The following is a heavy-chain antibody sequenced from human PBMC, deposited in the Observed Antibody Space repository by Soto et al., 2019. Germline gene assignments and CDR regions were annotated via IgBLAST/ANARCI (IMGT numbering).Heavy chain of an antibody. CDR2: IWNDGNGY. CDR3: AKAHARGYGDYLRYMDV. CDR1: GFTFNNYG. V-gene: IGHV3-33*06. J-gene: IGHJ6*03. D-gene: IGHD4-17*01. Sequence: PGGSLRLSCAASGFTFNNYGMHWVRQAPGKGLEWVAVIWNDGNGYYYANSVKGRFTISRDNSKNTLYLQMNSLRAEDTAVYYWAKAHARGYGDYLRYMDVWGKGTTVTVSS.